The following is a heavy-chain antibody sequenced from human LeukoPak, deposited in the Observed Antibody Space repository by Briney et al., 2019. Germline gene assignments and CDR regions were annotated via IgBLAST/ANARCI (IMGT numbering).Heavy chain of an antibody. J-gene: IGHJ3*02. D-gene: IGHD4-17*01. CDR1: GFTFSSYS. CDR2: ISSSSSYI. Sequence: GGSLRLSCAASGFTFSSYSMNWVRQAPGKGLEWVSSISSSSSYIYYADSVKGRFTISRGNAKNSLYLQMNSLRAEDTAVYYCARDLLHGDYAVPNAFDIWGQGTMVTVSS. V-gene: IGHV3-21*01. CDR3: ARDLLHGDYAVPNAFDI.